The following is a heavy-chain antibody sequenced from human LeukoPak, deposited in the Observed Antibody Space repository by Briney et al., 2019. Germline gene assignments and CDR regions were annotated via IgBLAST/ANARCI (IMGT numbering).Heavy chain of an antibody. J-gene: IGHJ6*02. CDR3: AMKTYYYDSSGVMDV. D-gene: IGHD3-22*01. CDR2: IYYSGST. V-gene: IGHV4-59*01. Sequence: SETLSLTCTVSGGSISSYYWSWIRQPPGKGLEWIGNIYYSGSTNYNPSLKSRVTISVDTSKNQFSLKLSSVTAADTAVYYCAMKTYYYDSSGVMDVWGQGTTVTVSS. CDR1: GGSISSYY.